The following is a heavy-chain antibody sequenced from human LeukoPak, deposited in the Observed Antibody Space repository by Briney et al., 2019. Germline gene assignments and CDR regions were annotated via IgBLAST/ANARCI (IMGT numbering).Heavy chain of an antibody. Sequence: GGSLRLSCAASGFTFSKYWMLWVRQAPGKGLESVSRINTDGTVTTYADSVKGRFTFSRDNADNTMFLQMNSVRDEDTAGYYCATKQWLAPPPDSWGQGTPVTVSS. V-gene: IGHV3-74*01. D-gene: IGHD6-19*01. CDR1: GFTFSKYW. CDR3: ATKQWLAPPPDS. J-gene: IGHJ4*02. CDR2: INTDGTVT.